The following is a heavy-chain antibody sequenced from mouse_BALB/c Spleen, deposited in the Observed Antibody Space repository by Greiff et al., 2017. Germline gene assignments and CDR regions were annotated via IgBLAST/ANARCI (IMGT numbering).Heavy chain of an antibody. CDR3: ARDRGSSPYAMDY. CDR2: ISDGGSYT. CDR1: GFTFSDYY. V-gene: IGHV5-4*02. D-gene: IGHD1-1*01. Sequence: EVQLVESGGGLVKPGGSLKLSCAASGFTFSDYYMYWVRQTPEKRLEWVATISDGGSYTYYPDSVKGRFTISRDNAKNNLYLQMSSLKSEDTAMYYCARDRGSSPYAMDYWGQGTSVTVSS. J-gene: IGHJ4*01.